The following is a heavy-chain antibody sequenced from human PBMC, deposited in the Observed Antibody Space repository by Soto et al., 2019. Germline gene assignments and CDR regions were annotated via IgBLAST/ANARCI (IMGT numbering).Heavy chain of an antibody. CDR1: GFTSRCSW. CDR3: VCSTFDI. CDR2: INEDGSAK. D-gene: IGHD3-10*02. V-gene: IGHV3-7*01. J-gene: IGHJ3*02. Sequence: EEQLVQSGGGLVQPGGTLRLSCAASGFTSRCSWMRWVRQPPGKGLEWVANINEDGSAKYNVYAAKGRFTISSDNAKNSVSLQMNSVRAEDTALYYCVCSTFDIWGQGTMVTVS.